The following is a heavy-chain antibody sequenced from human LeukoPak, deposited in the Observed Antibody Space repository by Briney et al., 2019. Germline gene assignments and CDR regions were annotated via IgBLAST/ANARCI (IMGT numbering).Heavy chain of an antibody. D-gene: IGHD1-1*01. V-gene: IGHV4-39*01. Sequence: PSETLSLTCTVSGGSISSSSYYWGWIRQPPGKGLEWIGTIFYSGSTYYNPSLKNRVTISVDTAKNQFSLNLSSVTAADTAVYYCARVNNWTQEPDNGLDYWGQGTLVTVSS. CDR2: IFYSGST. J-gene: IGHJ4*02. CDR1: GGSISSSSYY. CDR3: ARVNNWTQEPDNGLDY.